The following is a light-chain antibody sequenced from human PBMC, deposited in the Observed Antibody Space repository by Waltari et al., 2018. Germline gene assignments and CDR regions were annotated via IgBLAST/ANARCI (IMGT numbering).Light chain of an antibody. CDR2: GAS. CDR1: QDVNTW. V-gene: IGKV1-12*01. Sequence: DIQMTQSPSSVSASVGDRVTISCRASQDVNTWVAWYQQKPGKAPNLLIHGASTLQSGVPPRFSGSGSGTEFTLTINGLQPEDFTLYFCQQTDSFPLTFGGGTKVEIK. J-gene: IGKJ4*01. CDR3: QQTDSFPLT.